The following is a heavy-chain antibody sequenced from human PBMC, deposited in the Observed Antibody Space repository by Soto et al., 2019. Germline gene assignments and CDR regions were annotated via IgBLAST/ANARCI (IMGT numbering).Heavy chain of an antibody. D-gene: IGHD5-12*01. CDR1: GDSFNDYY. J-gene: IGHJ6*03. Sequence: QVQLVQSGAEVRKPGASVTVSCRSSGDSFNDYYIHWVRQAPGQGFEWMGWINPNGGVTKYAQKFQGWVSMTRYTSIRTVYMQLSRHRTDDTAVYYWARESGGATATLDYYYFYMEVWGTGTTVNVSS. CDR3: ARESGGATATLDYYYFYMEV. V-gene: IGHV1-2*04. CDR2: INPNGGVT.